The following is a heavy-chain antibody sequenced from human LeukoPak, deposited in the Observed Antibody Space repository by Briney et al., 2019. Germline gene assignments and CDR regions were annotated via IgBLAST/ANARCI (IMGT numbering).Heavy chain of an antibody. D-gene: IGHD2/OR15-2a*01. J-gene: IGHJ4*02. CDR2: TYYRFKWSM. Sequence: SQTLSLTCAISGDSVSSNSNAWNWVRQSPSRGLEWLGRTYYRFKWSMDYAVSVKSRMTVNPDTTKNQFSLQLNSVTPEDTAVYYCVRARPKNPFDCWGQGTVVTVSS. CDR1: GDSVSSNSNA. CDR3: VRARPKNPFDC. V-gene: IGHV6-1*01.